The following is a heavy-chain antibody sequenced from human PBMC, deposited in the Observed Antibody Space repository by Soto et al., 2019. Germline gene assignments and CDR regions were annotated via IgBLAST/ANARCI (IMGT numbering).Heavy chain of an antibody. CDR2: IMPIFRTP. CDR1: GGTFRNSA. CDR3: ARDNDRPQLGGNYYYILDV. D-gene: IGHD1-1*01. Sequence: QVQLEQSGPEVKKPGSSVKVSCKASGGTFRNSAISWVRQAPGQGLEWVGGIMPIFRTPDYAQKFQGRVTITADESASTAYMELTGLRSDDTAVYYCARDNDRPQLGGNYYYILDVWGHGTTVTVSS. J-gene: IGHJ6*02. V-gene: IGHV1-69*12.